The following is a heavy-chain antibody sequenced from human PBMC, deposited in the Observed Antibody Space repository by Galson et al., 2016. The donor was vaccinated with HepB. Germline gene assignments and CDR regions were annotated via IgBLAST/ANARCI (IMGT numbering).Heavy chain of an antibody. D-gene: IGHD1-14*01. Sequence: SETLSLTCSVSGDSISNRNFYWGWFRQPPGKVLAWIGTSFYTGQTFYNASLNSRVTIFADTSYRQFSLNLRAVTAADTSVYYCVRHGPERGGSAPYWGRGALVTVSS. J-gene: IGHJ4*01. CDR2: SFYTGQT. V-gene: IGHV4-39*01. CDR3: VRHGPERGGSAPY. CDR1: GDSISNRNFY.